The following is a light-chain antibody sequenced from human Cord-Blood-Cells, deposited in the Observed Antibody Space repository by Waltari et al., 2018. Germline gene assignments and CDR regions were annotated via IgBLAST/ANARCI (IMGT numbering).Light chain of an antibody. CDR2: DVS. V-gene: IGLV2-14*01. Sequence: QSALTPPASVSGSPGPSITISCTGTSSDVGGYNYVSWYQQHPGKAPKLMIYDVSNRPSGFSNRFSGSKSGNTASLTISGLQAEDEADYYCSSYTSSSTYVVFGGGTKLTVL. J-gene: IGLJ2*01. CDR3: SSYTSSSTYVV. CDR1: SSDVGGYNY.